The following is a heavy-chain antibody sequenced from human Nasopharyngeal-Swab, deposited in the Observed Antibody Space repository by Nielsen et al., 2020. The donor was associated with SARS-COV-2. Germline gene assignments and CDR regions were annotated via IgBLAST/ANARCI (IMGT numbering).Heavy chain of an antibody. V-gene: IGHV3-30-3*01. CDR1: GFTFSCYA. CDR3: ARSLSGSYHGPFDY. J-gene: IGHJ4*02. Sequence: GESPKISRAASGFTFSCYAMHWVRPAPGKGLEWVAVISYDGSNKYYADSVKGRLTISRDNSKNTLYMQMNSLRAEDTTVYYCARSLSGSYHGPFDYWGQGTLVTVSS. CDR2: ISYDGSNK. D-gene: IGHD1-26*01.